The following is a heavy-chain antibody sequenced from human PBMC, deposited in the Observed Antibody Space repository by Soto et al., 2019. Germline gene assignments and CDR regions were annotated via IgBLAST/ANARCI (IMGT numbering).Heavy chain of an antibody. CDR1: GGSISSYY. Sequence: SETLSLTCTVSGGSISSYYWSWIRQPPGKGLEWIGYIYYSGSTNYNPSLKSRVTISVDTSKNQFSLKMSSVTAADTAVYYCARAYDFWSGSNWFDPWGQGTLVTVSS. J-gene: IGHJ5*02. V-gene: IGHV4-59*01. CDR2: IYYSGST. CDR3: ARAYDFWSGSNWFDP. D-gene: IGHD3-3*01.